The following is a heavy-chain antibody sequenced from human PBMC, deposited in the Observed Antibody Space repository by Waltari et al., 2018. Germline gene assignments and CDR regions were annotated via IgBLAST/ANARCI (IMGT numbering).Heavy chain of an antibody. V-gene: IGHV1-2*06. CDR1: GYTFSPYF. CDR2: IDPNSGGT. D-gene: IGHD6-19*01. J-gene: IGHJ3*02. Sequence: QVQLVQSGAEVKKPGASVKVSCKASGYTFSPYFMHWVRQAPGQGLEWMGRIDPNSGGTNYAQKFQGRVTMTRDTSISTIYMELRRLTFDDTALYYCARDASTAVPEGDAFDIWGQGTMVAVSA. CDR3: ARDASTAVPEGDAFDI.